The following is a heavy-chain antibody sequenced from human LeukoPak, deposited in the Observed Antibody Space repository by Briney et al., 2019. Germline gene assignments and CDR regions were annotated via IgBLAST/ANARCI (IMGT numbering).Heavy chain of an antibody. CDR3: ARVVPREWELLGYAFDI. D-gene: IGHD1-26*01. CDR1: GFTFSSYE. J-gene: IGHJ3*02. CDR2: ISSRDSTI. V-gene: IGHV3-48*03. Sequence: GGSLRLSCAASGFTFSSYEMNWVRQAPGKGLEWVSYISSRDSTIYYADSVKGRFTVSRDNARNSLYLQMNSLRAEDTAVYYCARVVPREWELLGYAFDIWVKGQWSPSLQ.